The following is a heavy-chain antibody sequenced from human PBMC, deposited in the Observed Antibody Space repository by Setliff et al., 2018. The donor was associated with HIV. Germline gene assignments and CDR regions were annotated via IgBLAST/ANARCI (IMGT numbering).Heavy chain of an antibody. CDR3: ARELLRSWDGSENSYKPYYFDY. CDR1: GGPSSGY. D-gene: IGHD3-10*01. CDR2: ISHSGST. J-gene: IGHJ4*02. Sequence: PSETLSLTCAVYGGPSSGYWSWVRQSPGKGLEWIGEISHSGSTNYNLSLKSRVTTSVDTSKNQFSLKLSSVTAADTAVYYCARELLRSWDGSENSYKPYYFDYWGQGTLVTVSS. V-gene: IGHV4-34*01.